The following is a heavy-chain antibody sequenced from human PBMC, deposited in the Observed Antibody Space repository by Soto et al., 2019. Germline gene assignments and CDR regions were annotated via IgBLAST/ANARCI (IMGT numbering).Heavy chain of an antibody. D-gene: IGHD2-8*01. CDR1: GYTFSSYD. V-gene: IGHV1-8*01. CDR3: ARGGYCSDGVCYDWLDQ. J-gene: IGHJ5*02. CDR2: MNPSDGKT. Sequence: QVQLAQSGAEVRQPGASVKVSCKTCGYTFSSYDINWVRQAAGQGLEWMGWMNPSDGKTGYAQKFHGRITMTRDTSISTAYMELTRLTSEDTAVYYCARGGYCSDGVCYDWLDQWGQGTLVTVSS.